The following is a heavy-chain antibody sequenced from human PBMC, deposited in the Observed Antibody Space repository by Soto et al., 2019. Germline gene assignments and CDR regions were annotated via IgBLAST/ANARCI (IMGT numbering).Heavy chain of an antibody. CDR3: ASRPAPYYADWSLDY. J-gene: IGHJ4*02. CDR1: GFTFTNAW. Sequence: EVQLVESGGDLVKPGGSLRLSCAASGFTFTNAWMTWVRQAPGKGLEWVGRIKNNTDGGALEYAAPMKDRFTISRDDSRSTRYLQLNGLKPEDTAVYYCASRPAPYYADWSLDYWGQGPLVTVSS. V-gene: IGHV3-15*01. CDR2: IKNNTDGGAL. D-gene: IGHD3-16*01.